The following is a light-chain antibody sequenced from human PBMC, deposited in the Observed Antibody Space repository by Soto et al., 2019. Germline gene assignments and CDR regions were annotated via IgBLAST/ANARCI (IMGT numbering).Light chain of an antibody. J-gene: IGKJ4*01. CDR2: GTS. CDR3: QQYNNWPLT. CDR1: QSVYSN. Sequence: EIVMTQSPATLSVSPGERATLSCRASQSVYSNLAWYQQKPGQAPRILIYGTSTRATGIPARFSGSGSGTEFSLTISSLQSEDFAVYYCQQYNNWPLTFGGGTKVEIK. V-gene: IGKV3-15*01.